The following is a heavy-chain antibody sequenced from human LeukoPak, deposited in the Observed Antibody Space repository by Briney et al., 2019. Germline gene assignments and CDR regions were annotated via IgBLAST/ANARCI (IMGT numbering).Heavy chain of an antibody. CDR1: GGSFSGYY. D-gene: IGHD6-13*01. CDR3: ARGRAAAGKFRYYYYYYMDV. V-gene: IGHV4-34*01. CDR2: INHSGSP. J-gene: IGHJ6*03. Sequence: SETLSLTCAVYGGSFSGYYWSWIRQPPGKGLEGIGEINHSGSPNYNPSLKSRVNISVDTSKTQFSLKLSSVTAADTAVYYCARGRAAAGKFRYYYYYYMDVWGKGTTVTVSS.